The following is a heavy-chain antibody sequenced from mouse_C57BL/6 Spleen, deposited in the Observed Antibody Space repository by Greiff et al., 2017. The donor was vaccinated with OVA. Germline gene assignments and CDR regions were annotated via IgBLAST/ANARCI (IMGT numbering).Heavy chain of an antibody. D-gene: IGHD2-1*01. V-gene: IGHV14-1*01. J-gene: IGHJ2*01. CDR3: TYVGVYGNYEDY. CDR1: GFNIKDYY. CDR2: IDPEDGDT. Sequence: EVQLQQSGAELVRPGASVKLSCTASGFNIKDYYMHWVKQRPEQGLEWIGRIDPEDGDTEYAPKFQGKATMTADTSSNTASLQLSSLTSEDTAVYYCTYVGVYGNYEDYWGQGTTLTVSS.